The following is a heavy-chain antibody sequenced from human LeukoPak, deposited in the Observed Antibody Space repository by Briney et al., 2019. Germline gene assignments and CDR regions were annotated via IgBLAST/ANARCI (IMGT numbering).Heavy chain of an antibody. CDR1: RFTFSSYA. CDR2: ISSNGGST. CDR3: ARGVLARGSSGWYFDY. V-gene: IGHV3-64*02. J-gene: IGHJ4*02. D-gene: IGHD6-19*01. Sequence: GGSLRLSCAASRFTFSSYAMHWVRQAPGKGLEYVTAISSNGGSTYYADSVKGRFTISRDNSKNTLYLQMGSLRAEDMAVYYCARGVLARGSSGWYFDYWGQGTLVTVSS.